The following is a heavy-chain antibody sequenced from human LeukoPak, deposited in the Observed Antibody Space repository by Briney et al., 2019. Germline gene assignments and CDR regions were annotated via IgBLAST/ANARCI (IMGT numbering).Heavy chain of an antibody. CDR3: AKLKGKDGVRDSYDL. Sequence: GGSLRLSCAASGFTVRSNYMSWVRQAPGKGLEWVSGFYGGGSTDYADSVKGRFTIARDNSRNTLYLQMKGLRAEDTALYYCAKLKGKDGVRDSYDLWGPGTMVTISS. D-gene: IGHD2-2*01. V-gene: IGHV3-53*01. J-gene: IGHJ3*01. CDR2: FYGGGST. CDR1: GFTVRSNY.